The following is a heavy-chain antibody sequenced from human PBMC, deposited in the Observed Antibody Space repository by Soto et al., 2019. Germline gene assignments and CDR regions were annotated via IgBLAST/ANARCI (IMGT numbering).Heavy chain of an antibody. Sequence: QVQLVQSGAEMKKPGASLKVSCKASGYTFTGYFIHWVRQAPGQGLEWMGWINPKNGVTKYAQNFQGRVTLTRDTYISTAYMELSRLRSDDTALYYCACNNFGSGSSLDFWGQGTLVTVSS. D-gene: IGHD3-10*01. V-gene: IGHV1-2*02. J-gene: IGHJ4*02. CDR3: ACNNFGSGSSLDF. CDR2: INPKNGVT. CDR1: GYTFTGYF.